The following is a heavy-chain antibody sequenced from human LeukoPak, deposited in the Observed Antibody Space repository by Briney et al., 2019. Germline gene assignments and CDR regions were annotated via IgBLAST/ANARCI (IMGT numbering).Heavy chain of an antibody. J-gene: IGHJ4*02. D-gene: IGHD3-22*01. V-gene: IGHV1-2*06. Sequence: ASVKVSCKASGYTFTGYYMHWVRQAPGQGLEWMGRINPNSGGTNYAQKFQGRVTMTRDTSISTAYMELSRLRSDDTAVYYCARLGSWLLPRGYFDYWGQGILATVSS. CDR1: GYTFTGYY. CDR2: INPNSGGT. CDR3: ARLGSWLLPRGYFDY.